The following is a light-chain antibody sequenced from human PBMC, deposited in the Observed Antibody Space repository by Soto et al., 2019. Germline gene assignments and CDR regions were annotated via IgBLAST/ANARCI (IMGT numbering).Light chain of an antibody. CDR2: DIA. J-gene: IGLJ1*01. CDR3: VSFTAKKAYV. Sequence: QSVLTQPASVSGSPGQSITISCTGTSSDIAAYIFVSWYQQHPGKAPKLIIYDIANRPSGVSYRFSGSKSANTASLTISGLQPDDEADYYCVSFTAKKAYVFGTGTKVTVL. V-gene: IGLV2-14*03. CDR1: SSDIAAYIF.